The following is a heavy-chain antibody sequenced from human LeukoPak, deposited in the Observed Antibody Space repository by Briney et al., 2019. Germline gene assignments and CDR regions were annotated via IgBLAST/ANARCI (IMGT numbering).Heavy chain of an antibody. CDR2: IYPGDSDT. CDR3: ARSLHYYDSSGIPYYFDY. V-gene: IGHV5-51*01. CDR1: GYSFTSYW. Sequence: GESLKISCKGSGYSFTSYWIGWVRQMPGKGLEWMGIIYPGDSDTRYSPSFQGQVTISADKSIGTAYLQWSSLKASDTAMYYCARSLHYYDSSGIPYYFDYWGQGTLVTVSS. D-gene: IGHD3-22*01. J-gene: IGHJ4*02.